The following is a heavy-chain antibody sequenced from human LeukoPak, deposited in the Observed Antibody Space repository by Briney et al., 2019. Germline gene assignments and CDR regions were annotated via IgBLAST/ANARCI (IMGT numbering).Heavy chain of an antibody. J-gene: IGHJ4*02. D-gene: IGHD3-22*01. V-gene: IGHV3-21*01. CDR1: GFTFSIYS. CDR3: ARGTYYYDSSGCSDY. CDR2: ISSRSSYI. Sequence: GGSLRLSCAASGFTFSIYSMNWVPHAPGKGLECVSSISSRSSYIYYEDSVKGRFTNSRDNAKNSLYVQMNSLRAEDTAVYYCARGTYYYDSSGCSDYWGQGTLVTVSS.